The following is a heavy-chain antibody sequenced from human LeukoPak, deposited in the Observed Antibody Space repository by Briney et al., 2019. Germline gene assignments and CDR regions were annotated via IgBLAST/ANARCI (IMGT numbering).Heavy chain of an antibody. CDR1: GFTFSTYW. V-gene: IGHV3-74*01. CDR3: ARGGGLDV. Sequence: TGGSLRLSCAASGFTFSTYWMHWVRQAPGKGLVWVSRINTDGSNTNYADSVKGRFTISRDNAKNSLYLQMSSLRAEDTAVYFCARGGGLDVWGQGATVTVSS. J-gene: IGHJ6*02. CDR2: INTDGSNT. D-gene: IGHD3-16*01.